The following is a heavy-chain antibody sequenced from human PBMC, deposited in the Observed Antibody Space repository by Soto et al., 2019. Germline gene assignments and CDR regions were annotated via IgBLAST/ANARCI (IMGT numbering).Heavy chain of an antibody. Sequence: EVQLVESGGGLVQPGGSLRLSCAASGFTFSGHWMTWVRQAPGKGLEWVANIKQDGTEKYYVGSVRGRFTISRDNAKNSLYLQMDSLRAEDSAVYYCARDQGVTGTTGDFDYWGQGTLVIVSS. CDR2: IKQDGTEK. V-gene: IGHV3-7*05. D-gene: IGHD1-7*01. J-gene: IGHJ4*02. CDR1: GFTFSGHW. CDR3: ARDQGVTGTTGDFDY.